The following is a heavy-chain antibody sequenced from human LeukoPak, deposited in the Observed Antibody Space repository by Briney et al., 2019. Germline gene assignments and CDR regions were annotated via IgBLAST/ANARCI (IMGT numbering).Heavy chain of an antibody. CDR1: GYSFTRYC. Sequence: GESLKISCEASGYSFTRYCISWVRQMPAKGMEWMGIIYPGDSDTRYSTCFQGQVSISADKSISTTYLQWSSLKASDTATYYCARQVYGSGMAAFDYWGQGTLVTVSS. CDR2: IYPGDSDT. CDR3: ARQVYGSGMAAFDY. V-gene: IGHV5-51*01. J-gene: IGHJ4*02. D-gene: IGHD3-10*01.